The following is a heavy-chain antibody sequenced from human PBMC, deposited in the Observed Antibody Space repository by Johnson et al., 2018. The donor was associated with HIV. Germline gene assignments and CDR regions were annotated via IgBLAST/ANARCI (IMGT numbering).Heavy chain of an antibody. CDR1: GFTFRTYA. CDR2: VLHDGNNK. V-gene: IGHV3-30*04. CDR3: ARPTVYSSSWYNAVDI. J-gene: IGHJ3*02. D-gene: IGHD6-13*01. Sequence: QVQLVESGGGVVQPGRSLRLSCAASGFTFRTYAIHWVRQVPGKGLEWVAVVLHDGNNKYYADSVKGRFTISRDNSKNTLYLQMNSLRAEDTAVYYCARPTVYSSSWYNAVDIWGQGTMVTVSS.